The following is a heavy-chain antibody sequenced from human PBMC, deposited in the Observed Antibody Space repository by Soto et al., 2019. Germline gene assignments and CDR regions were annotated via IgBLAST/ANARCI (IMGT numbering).Heavy chain of an antibody. CDR3: ARWAGQVRDYGGPFDY. CDR2: ISTYNTNT. CDR1: GERFTTYG. Sequence: QVQLVQSGAEVKNPGASVTVSCKASGERFTTYGISWVRQAPGQGLEWMGWISTYNTNTNYAPKFQVRLLLTTDTSTTTAHMELRSLRPDDTAVYYCARWAGQVRDYGGPFDYWGQGTLVTVSS. V-gene: IGHV1-18*04. J-gene: IGHJ4*02. D-gene: IGHD4-17*01.